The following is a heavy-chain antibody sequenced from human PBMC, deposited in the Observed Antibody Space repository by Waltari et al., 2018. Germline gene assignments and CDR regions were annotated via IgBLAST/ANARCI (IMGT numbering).Heavy chain of an antibody. V-gene: IGHV1-2*02. Sequence: QVQLVQSGDELKRPGASVKAACEASGSTLTDDDVHCVRQAPGQGLEWMSWVNPKSGHTNSAQKFQGRVIMSYDTSITTAYMELTGLTSDDTAVYYCSRDCPQDSYFQYWGQGTLVTVSS. J-gene: IGHJ4*02. CDR3: SRDCPQDSYFQY. CDR1: GSTLTDDD. CDR2: VNPKSGHT.